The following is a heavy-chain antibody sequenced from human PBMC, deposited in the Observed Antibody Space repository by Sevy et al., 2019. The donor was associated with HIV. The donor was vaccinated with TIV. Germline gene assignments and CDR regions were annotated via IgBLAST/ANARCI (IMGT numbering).Heavy chain of an antibody. D-gene: IGHD2-2*01. CDR3: ARDCSSTSCLWGMDV. CDR2: IKLDGSEK. CDR1: GFTFSSYW. J-gene: IGHJ6*02. Sequence: GGSLRLSCAASGFTFSSYWMSWVRQAPGKGLEWVANIKLDGSEKYYVDSVKGRFTNSRDNPKNSLYLQMNSLRAEDTAVYYCARDCSSTSCLWGMDVWGQGTTVTVSS. V-gene: IGHV3-7*03.